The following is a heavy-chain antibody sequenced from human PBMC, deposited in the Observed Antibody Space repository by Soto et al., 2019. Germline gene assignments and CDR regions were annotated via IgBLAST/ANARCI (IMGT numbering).Heavy chain of an antibody. Sequence: QVQLVQSGAEVKKPVSSVKVSCKASGGTFSSYAISWVRQAPGQGLEWMGGNIPIFGTANYTQKFQGRVTITAEESRSTAYMELSSLRSEDTAVYYCARAGVVAATYWFYPWGQGTLVNVSS. J-gene: IGHJ5*02. CDR2: NIPIFGTA. D-gene: IGHD2-15*01. V-gene: IGHV1-69*01. CDR1: GGTFSSYA. CDR3: ARAGVVAATYWFYP.